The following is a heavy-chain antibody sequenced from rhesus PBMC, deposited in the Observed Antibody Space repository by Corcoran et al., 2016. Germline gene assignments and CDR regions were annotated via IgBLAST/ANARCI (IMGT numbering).Heavy chain of an antibody. CDR3: ARVRTGSGCYAWGDY. CDR2: INPYNGNT. CDR1: GYTFTDYS. V-gene: IGHV1S2*01. Sequence: QVQLVQSGAEVKKPGSSVKVSCTASGYTFTDYSMHWVRQAPRQGLEWMGWINPYNGNTNYAQKFQGRVTMTRDTSTSTAYRELSSLRSEDAAVYYCARVRTGSGCYAWGDYWGQGVLVTVSS. D-gene: IGHD2-21*01. J-gene: IGHJ4*01.